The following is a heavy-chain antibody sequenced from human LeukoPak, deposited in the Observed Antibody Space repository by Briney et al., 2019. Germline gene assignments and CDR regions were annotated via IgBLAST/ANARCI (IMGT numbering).Heavy chain of an antibody. J-gene: IGHJ4*02. Sequence: ASVKVSCKASGYTFTGYYMHWVRQAPGQGLEWMGWINPNSGGTNYAQKFQGRVTMTRVTSISTAYMELSRLRSDATAVYYCARGREFWSGYYTGYFDYWGQGTLVTVSS. V-gene: IGHV1-2*02. CDR1: GYTFTGYY. CDR3: ARGREFWSGYYTGYFDY. D-gene: IGHD3-3*01. CDR2: INPNSGGT.